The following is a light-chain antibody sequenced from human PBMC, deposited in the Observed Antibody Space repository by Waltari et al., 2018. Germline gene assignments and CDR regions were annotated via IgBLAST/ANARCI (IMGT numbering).Light chain of an antibody. J-gene: IGKJ1*01. CDR3: QHYVSLPVT. Sequence: EIVLTQSPGTLSLSPGERATLSCRASQSVSRALAWYQQTPGQAPRLLIYGASNRATGIPDRFSGSGSGTDFSLIISRLEPEDVAVYYCQHYVSLPVTFGQGTKVEIK. V-gene: IGKV3-20*01. CDR1: QSVSRA. CDR2: GAS.